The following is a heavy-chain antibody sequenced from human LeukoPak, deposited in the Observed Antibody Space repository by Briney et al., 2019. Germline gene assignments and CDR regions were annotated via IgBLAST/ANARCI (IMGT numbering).Heavy chain of an antibody. CDR1: GYTFTDYY. V-gene: IGHV1-69-2*01. J-gene: IGHJ4*02. CDR2: VDPEDGET. Sequence: ATLKISCKVSGYTFTDYYMHWVQQAPGNGLEWMGLVDPEDGETIYAEKFQGRVTITADTSTDTAYMELSSLRSEDTDVYYCATANRSSSDSDYWGQGTLVTVSS. D-gene: IGHD6-6*01. CDR3: ATANRSSSDSDY.